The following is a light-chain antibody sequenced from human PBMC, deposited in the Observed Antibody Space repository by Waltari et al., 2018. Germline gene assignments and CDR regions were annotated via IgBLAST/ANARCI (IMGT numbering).Light chain of an antibody. J-gene: IGKJ2*01. CDR2: WAS. Sequence: DIVMTQSPDSLAVSLGERATNHCKSRQNILNSSHSKNYLAWYQHKPGQPPKLLIYWASTRESGVPDRFSGSGSETDFTLTISSLQAEDVAVYYCQQYYSIPYTFGQGTKLEIK. CDR3: QQYYSIPYT. CDR1: QNILNSSHSKNY. V-gene: IGKV4-1*01.